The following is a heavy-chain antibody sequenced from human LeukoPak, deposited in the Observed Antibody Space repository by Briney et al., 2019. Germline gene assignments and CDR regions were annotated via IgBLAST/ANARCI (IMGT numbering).Heavy chain of an antibody. J-gene: IGHJ4*02. D-gene: IGHD3-22*01. Sequence: PGGSLRLSCAASGFSFSSYWMSWVRQAPGKGLEWLANIQLDVSEQYYVTSVKARLTTSRDNTKKSLFLQINSLRAEDTAVYYCASGSNYYDSSGYGFDYWGQGTLVTVSS. CDR1: GFSFSSYW. CDR2: IQLDVSEQ. CDR3: ASGSNYYDSSGYGFDY. V-gene: IGHV3-7*01.